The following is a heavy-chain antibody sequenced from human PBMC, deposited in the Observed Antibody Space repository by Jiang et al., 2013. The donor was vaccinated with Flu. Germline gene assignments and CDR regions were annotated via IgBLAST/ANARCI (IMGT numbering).Heavy chain of an antibody. D-gene: IGHD6-13*01. V-gene: IGHV3-23*01. CDR2: GSGGST. Sequence: GSGGSTFYADSVEGRFTISRDNSKNTLYLQMNSLRVEDTAVYYCAKSRYSSPYYFDYWGQGTPVTISS. J-gene: IGHJ4*02. CDR3: AKSRYSSPYYFDY.